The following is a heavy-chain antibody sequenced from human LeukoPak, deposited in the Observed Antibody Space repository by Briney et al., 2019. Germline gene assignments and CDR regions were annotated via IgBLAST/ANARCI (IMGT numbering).Heavy chain of an antibody. D-gene: IGHD4-17*01. CDR1: GGSISSYY. J-gene: IGHJ4*02. V-gene: IGHV4-4*09. Sequence: PSETLSLTCTVSGGSISSYYWSRIRQPPGKGLEWIGYIYTSGSTNYNPSLKSRVTISVDTSKNQFSLKLSSVTAADTAVYYCARCLYDYDPFDYWGQGTLVTVSS. CDR2: IYTSGST. CDR3: ARCLYDYDPFDY.